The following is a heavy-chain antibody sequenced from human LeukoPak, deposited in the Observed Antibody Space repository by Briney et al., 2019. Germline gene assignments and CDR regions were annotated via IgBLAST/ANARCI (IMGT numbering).Heavy chain of an antibody. CDR3: ARAPSWWWLDY. Sequence: PGGSLRLSCAASGFTFSSYAMNWVRQAPGKGLEWVSAVSGSGTNTYYADSVKGRFTISRDNSKSTLYLQMNSLRAEDTAVYYCARAPSWWWLDYWGQGTLVTVSS. V-gene: IGHV3-23*01. D-gene: IGHD2-21*01. J-gene: IGHJ4*02. CDR2: VSGSGTNT. CDR1: GFTFSSYA.